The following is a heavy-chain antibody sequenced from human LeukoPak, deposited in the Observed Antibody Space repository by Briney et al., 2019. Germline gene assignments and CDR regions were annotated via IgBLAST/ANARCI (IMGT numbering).Heavy chain of an antibody. J-gene: IGHJ4*02. Sequence: GGSLRLSRAASGFTFSSYSMNWVRPAPGKGLEWVSSITSSSSYIYYADSVKGRFTISRDNAKNSLYLQMNSLRAEDTAVYYCARVGGYSYGYTTTDFDYWGQGTLVTVSS. D-gene: IGHD5-18*01. CDR2: ITSSSSYI. CDR3: ARVGGYSYGYTTTDFDY. V-gene: IGHV3-21*01. CDR1: GFTFSSYS.